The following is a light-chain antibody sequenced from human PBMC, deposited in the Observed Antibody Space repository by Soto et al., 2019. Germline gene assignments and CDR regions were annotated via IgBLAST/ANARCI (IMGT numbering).Light chain of an antibody. Sequence: EIVMTQSPATLSVSPGERATLSCRASQSVSSKLAWYQQKPGQAPRLLIYDGSRRATGIPATFSGSGSGTEFTLTISSLQSEDFAVYYCQQRGDWPLTFGGGTKVEIK. CDR3: QQRGDWPLT. CDR1: QSVSSK. J-gene: IGKJ4*01. V-gene: IGKV3-15*01. CDR2: DGS.